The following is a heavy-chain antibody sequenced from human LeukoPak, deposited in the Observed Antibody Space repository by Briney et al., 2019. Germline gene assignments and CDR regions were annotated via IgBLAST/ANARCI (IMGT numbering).Heavy chain of an antibody. D-gene: IGHD2-21*02. Sequence: PSETLSLTCTVSGDSISPYHWGWIRQPPGKGLEWIGYIYYSGRTSYNTSLKGRVTISVDTSNNQFSLKLSFVTAADTAVYYCARAKYCGGDCYYYFDYWGQGTLVTVSS. CDR1: GDSISPYH. V-gene: IGHV4-59*01. CDR2: IYYSGRT. CDR3: ARAKYCGGDCYYYFDY. J-gene: IGHJ4*02.